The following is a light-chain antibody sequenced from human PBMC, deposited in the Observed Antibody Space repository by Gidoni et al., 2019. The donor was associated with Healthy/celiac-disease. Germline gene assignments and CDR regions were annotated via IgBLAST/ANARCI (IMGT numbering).Light chain of an antibody. CDR2: KAS. Sequence: DIQMTQPPSTLSASVGDRVTITCRASQSIRSWLAWYQQKPGKAPKLLIYKASSLESGVPSRFSGSGSGTEFTLTISSLQPDDFATYYCQQYNSYPLTFGGGTKVEIK. CDR3: QQYNSYPLT. J-gene: IGKJ4*01. CDR1: QSIRSW. V-gene: IGKV1-5*03.